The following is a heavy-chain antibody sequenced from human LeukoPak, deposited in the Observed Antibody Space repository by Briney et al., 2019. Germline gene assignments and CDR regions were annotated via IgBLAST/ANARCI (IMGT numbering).Heavy chain of an antibody. D-gene: IGHD6-19*01. V-gene: IGHV4-39*01. Sequence: SETLSLTCIVSGGSISSTGYYWGWIRQPPGKGLEWLASISYSGATYYNPSLKSRVTMSVDTSNNQISLKVSSVTAADTALYYCARTAVAAVNLDYWGQGTLVTVSS. CDR1: GGSISSTGYY. CDR3: ARTAVAAVNLDY. J-gene: IGHJ4*02. CDR2: ISYSGAT.